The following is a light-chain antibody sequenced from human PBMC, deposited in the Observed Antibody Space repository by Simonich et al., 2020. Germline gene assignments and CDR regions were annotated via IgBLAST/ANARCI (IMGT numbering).Light chain of an antibody. CDR2: WAS. Sequence: DIVMTKSPDSLAVSLGERATINCKSSQSVLYSSNNKKYLAWYQQKPGQPPKLLIYWASTRESGVPDRFSGSGSGTDFTLTISSLQAEDVAVYYCQQYYSTPPITFGQGTRLEIK. V-gene: IGKV4-1*01. CDR1: QSVLYSSNNKKY. CDR3: QQYYSTPPIT. J-gene: IGKJ5*01.